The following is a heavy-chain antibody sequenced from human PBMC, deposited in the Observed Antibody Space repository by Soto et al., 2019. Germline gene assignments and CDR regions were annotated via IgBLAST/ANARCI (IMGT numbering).Heavy chain of an antibody. J-gene: IGHJ4*02. D-gene: IGHD3-22*01. V-gene: IGHV1-2*02. CDR1: GYIFTHYY. CDR3: ARGEGQFDTTGSYYVY. CDR2: INPNRGVT. Sequence: QVQLVQSGGEVKEPGASVKVSCKGSGYIFTHYYYHWVRQAPGQGLEWMGWINPNRGVTKYAQTLQGRVTITRDTSTSTVYMELSRPTADDTAVYYCARGEGQFDTTGSYYVYWGQGRLVIVSS.